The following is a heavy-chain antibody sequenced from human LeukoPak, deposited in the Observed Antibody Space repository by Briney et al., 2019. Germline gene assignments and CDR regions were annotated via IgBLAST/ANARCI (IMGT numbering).Heavy chain of an antibody. CDR1: GYTFTSYG. CDR3: ARVGYCSSANCRLYFDY. J-gene: IGHJ4*02. V-gene: IGHV1-18*01. Sequence: GASVKVSCKASGYTFTSYGISWVRQAPGQGLEWMGWISAYNGNTNYAQKVQGRVTMTTDTPTSTAYMELRSLRSDDTAVYYCARVGYCSSANCRLYFDYWGQGTLVTVSS. D-gene: IGHD2-2*01. CDR2: ISAYNGNT.